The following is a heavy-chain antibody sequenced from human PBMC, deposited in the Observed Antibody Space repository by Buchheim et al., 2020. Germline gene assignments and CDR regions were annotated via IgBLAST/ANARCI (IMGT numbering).Heavy chain of an antibody. CDR3: AKVSDKYGYFFDY. CDR2: ISYDGSNK. Sequence: QVQLVESGGGVVQPGRSLRLSCAASGFTFSSYGMHWVRQAPGKGLEWAAVISYDGSNKYYGDSVKGRFTISRDNSKNTLYLQMNSLRAEDTAVYYCAKVSDKYGYFFDYWGQGTL. J-gene: IGHJ4*02. CDR1: GFTFSSYG. D-gene: IGHD3-10*01. V-gene: IGHV3-30*18.